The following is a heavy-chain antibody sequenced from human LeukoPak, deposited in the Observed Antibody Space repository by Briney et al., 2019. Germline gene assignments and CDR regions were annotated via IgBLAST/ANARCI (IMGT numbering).Heavy chain of an antibody. CDR1: SYSISSGYY. CDR2: ISHSGST. J-gene: IGHJ4*02. CDR3: VRAVDSYYFDS. V-gene: IGHV4-38-2*01. Sequence: SETLPLTCAVSSYSISSGYYWGWVRQPPGQGLEWIRSISHSGSTYYNPSFKSRATISIDTSKNQFSLKLNSVTAADTAMYYCVRAVDSYYFDSWGQGTQVAVSS. D-gene: IGHD5-18*01.